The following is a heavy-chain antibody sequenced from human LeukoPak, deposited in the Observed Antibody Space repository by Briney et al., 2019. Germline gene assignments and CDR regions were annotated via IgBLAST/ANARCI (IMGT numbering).Heavy chain of an antibody. CDR1: GFTFSSYW. Sequence: GGSLRLSCAASGFTFSSYWMSWVRQAPGKGLEWVANIKQDGSEKYYVDSVKGRFTISRDNAKNSLYLQMNSLRAEDTAVYYCARVVGYYDSSGYYPLGYWGQGTLVTVSS. J-gene: IGHJ4*02. CDR2: IKQDGSEK. CDR3: ARVVGYYDSSGYYPLGY. D-gene: IGHD3-22*01. V-gene: IGHV3-7*01.